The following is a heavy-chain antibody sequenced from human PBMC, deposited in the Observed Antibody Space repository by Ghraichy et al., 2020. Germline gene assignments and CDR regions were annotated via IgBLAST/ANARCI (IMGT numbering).Heavy chain of an antibody. J-gene: IGHJ6*02. CDR3: ARDGGGAHIVVVPAASYYGMDV. V-gene: IGHV4-4*02. Sequence: ESLNISCAVSGGSISSSNWWSWVRQPPGKGLEWIGEIYHSGSTNYNPSLKSRVTISVDKSKNQFSLKLSSVTAADTAVYYCARDGGGAHIVVVPAASYYGMDVWGQGTTVTVSS. D-gene: IGHD2-2*01. CDR2: IYHSGST. CDR1: GGSISSSNW.